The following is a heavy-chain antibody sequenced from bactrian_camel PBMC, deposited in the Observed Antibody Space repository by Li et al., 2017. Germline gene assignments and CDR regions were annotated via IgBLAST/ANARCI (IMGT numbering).Heavy chain of an antibody. D-gene: IGHD6*01. CDR3: ASVARPCAPDGVQGRYGGIWNEGEFTY. CDR1: GYTVSTGY. V-gene: IGHV3S53*01. CDR2: IDSGGMT. J-gene: IGHJ4*01. Sequence: HVQLVESGGGSVQAGGSLRLSCAASGYTVSTGYMAWFRQAPGQEREGIAAIDSGGMTTYAYSVSGRFVVSKDNDNNTLYLQMNSLKPDVTGMYYCASVARPCAPDGVQGRYGGIWNEGEFTYWGQGTQVTVS.